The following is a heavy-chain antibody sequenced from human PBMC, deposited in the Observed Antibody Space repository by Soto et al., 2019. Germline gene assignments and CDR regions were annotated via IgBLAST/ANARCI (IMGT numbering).Heavy chain of an antibody. V-gene: IGHV4-4*02. CDR2: IYHSGST. CDR1: GGSISSSNW. D-gene: IGHD3-10*01. CDR3: ARSYGSGSYYYGMDV. Sequence: SETLSLTCAVSGGSISSSNWWSWVRQPPGKGLEWIGEIYHSGSTNYNSSLKSRVTISVDKSKNQFSLKLNSVTAADTAVYYCARSYGSGSYYYGMDVWGQGTTVT. J-gene: IGHJ6*02.